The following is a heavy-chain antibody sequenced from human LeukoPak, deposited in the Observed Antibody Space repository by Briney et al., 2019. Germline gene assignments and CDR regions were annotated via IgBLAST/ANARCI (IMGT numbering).Heavy chain of an antibody. D-gene: IGHD6-19*01. V-gene: IGHV3-30*04. CDR2: ISYDGSNK. CDR1: GFTFTNYA. CDR3: AKGPRIAVAGTQLYY. Sequence: PGGSLRLSCAASGFTFTNYAMHWVRQAPGKGLEWVAVISYDGSNKYYADSVKGRFTISRDNSKNTLYLEMNSLRAEDTAVYYCAKGPRIAVAGTQLYYWGQGTLVTVSS. J-gene: IGHJ4*02.